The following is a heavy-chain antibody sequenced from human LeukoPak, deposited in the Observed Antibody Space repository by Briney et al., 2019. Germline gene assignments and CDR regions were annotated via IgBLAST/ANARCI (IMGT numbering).Heavy chain of an antibody. V-gene: IGHV1-8*03. J-gene: IGHJ6*03. CDR3: ARPASIAVAGTRGYCMDV. CDR2: MNPNSGNT. Sequence: GASVKVFCKASGYTFTSYDINWVRQATGQGLEWMGWMNPNSGNTGYAQKFQGRVTITRNTSISTAYMELSSLRSEDTAVYYCARPASIAVAGTRGYCMDVWGKGTTVTVSS. CDR1: GYTFTSYD. D-gene: IGHD6-19*01.